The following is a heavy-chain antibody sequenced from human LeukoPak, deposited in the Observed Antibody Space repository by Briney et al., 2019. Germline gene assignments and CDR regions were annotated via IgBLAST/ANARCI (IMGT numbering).Heavy chain of an antibody. V-gene: IGHV4-59*08. J-gene: IGHJ4*02. Sequence: KPSETLSLTCTVSGGSISSYYWSWIRQPPGKGLEWIGNIYDSGGTNYNPSLKSRVTISVDTSKNQFSLKLSSVTAADTAVYYCARHYGSGSYYLDYWGQGTLVTVSS. CDR2: IYDSGGT. CDR1: GGSISSYY. D-gene: IGHD3-10*01. CDR3: ARHYGSGSYYLDY.